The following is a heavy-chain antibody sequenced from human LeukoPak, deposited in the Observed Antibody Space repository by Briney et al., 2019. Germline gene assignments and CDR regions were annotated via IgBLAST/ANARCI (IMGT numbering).Heavy chain of an antibody. Sequence: SSETLSLTCTVSGYSISSGYYWGWIRQPPGKGLEWIGSIYHSGSTYYNPSLKSRVTISVDTSKNQFSLKLSSVTAADTAVYYCARDSGGGSDFWGQGSLVTVTS. CDR1: GYSISSGYY. V-gene: IGHV4-38-2*02. CDR3: ARDSGGGSDF. D-gene: IGHD2-15*01. CDR2: IYHSGST. J-gene: IGHJ4*02.